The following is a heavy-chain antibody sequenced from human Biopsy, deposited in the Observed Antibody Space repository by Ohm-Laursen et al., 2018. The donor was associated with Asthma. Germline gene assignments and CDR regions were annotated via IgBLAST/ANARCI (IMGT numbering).Heavy chain of an antibody. CDR3: VRHQYSSSWSTFDH. CDR2: MYHSGSP. J-gene: IGHJ4*02. D-gene: IGHD3-22*01. CDR1: GGSITSSSYY. Sequence: SDTLSLTWAVSGGSITSSSYYWGWIRQPPGKGMEWIGSMYHSGSPYYHPSLKSRATISVDTSKNQLSLKRSSVTAADTAVYFCVRHQYSSSWSTFDHWGQRTLVTISS. V-gene: IGHV4-39*01.